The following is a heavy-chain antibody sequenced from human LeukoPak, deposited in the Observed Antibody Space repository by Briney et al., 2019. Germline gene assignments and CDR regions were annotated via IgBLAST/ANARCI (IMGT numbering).Heavy chain of an antibody. CDR2: ISGSGGHT. J-gene: IGHJ4*02. D-gene: IGHD5-18*01. V-gene: IGHV3-23*01. CDR1: GFTFSSYD. Sequence: GGSLRLSCAASGFTFSSYDMNWVRQAPGKGLEWVSAISGSGGHTYYADSVKGRFTISRDNSKNTLYLQMNSLRAEDTAKYYCAKARRDSTWIQPNCDYWGRGTLVSVSS. CDR3: AKARRDSTWIQPNCDY.